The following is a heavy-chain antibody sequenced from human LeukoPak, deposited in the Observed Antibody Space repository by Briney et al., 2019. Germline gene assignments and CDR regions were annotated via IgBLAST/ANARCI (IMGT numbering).Heavy chain of an antibody. Sequence: PGGSLRLSCAASGFSFSDYYMSWIRQAPGKGLEWVSYISRSANTINYADSVKGRFTISRDNDKNSLYLQMNSLRAEDTAVYYCARAIWFGESWWFDPWGQGTLVTVSS. J-gene: IGHJ5*02. CDR3: ARAIWFGESWWFDP. D-gene: IGHD3-10*01. V-gene: IGHV3-11*01. CDR2: ISRSANTI. CDR1: GFSFSDYY.